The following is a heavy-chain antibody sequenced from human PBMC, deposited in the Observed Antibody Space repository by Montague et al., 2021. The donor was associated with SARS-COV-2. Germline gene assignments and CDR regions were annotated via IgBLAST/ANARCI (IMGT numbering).Heavy chain of an antibody. Sequence: SLRLSCAASGFTFSSYSMNWVRQAPGKGLEWLSYVSGSGDLSYSIDSVRGRFTIFRDNAKNSLYLHMNSLGADDTAVYYCARSPTHSGNYYNPDYWGQGTLVTVSS. V-gene: IGHV3-21*05. CDR2: VSGSGDLS. CDR1: GFTFSSYS. CDR3: ARSPTHSGNYYNPDY. D-gene: IGHD3-10*01. J-gene: IGHJ4*02.